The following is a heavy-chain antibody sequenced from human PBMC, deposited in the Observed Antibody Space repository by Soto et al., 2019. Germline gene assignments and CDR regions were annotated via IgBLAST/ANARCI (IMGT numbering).Heavy chain of an antibody. Sequence: QVQLVQSGAEVKKPGSSVKVSCKASGDTFSNYIISWLRQDPGQGLEWMGGIIPFRGRADYVQKFQGRVKITADESTSTVFLDLSSLRSEDTAVQYFANSPLEDGLIYYGFDVWGQWTTVTVS. J-gene: IGHJ6*02. D-gene: IGHD3-3*01. CDR1: GDTFSNYI. V-gene: IGHV1-69*16. CDR3: ANSPLEDGLIYYGFDV. CDR2: IIPFRGRA.